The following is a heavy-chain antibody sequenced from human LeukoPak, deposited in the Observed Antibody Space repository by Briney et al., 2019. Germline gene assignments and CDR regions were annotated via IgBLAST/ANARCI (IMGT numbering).Heavy chain of an antibody. CDR1: GYTLTELS. J-gene: IGHJ6*03. CDR2: FDPEDGET. Sequence: ASVKVSCKVSGYTLTELSMHWVRQAPGKGLEWMGGFDPEDGETIYAQKFQGRVTITADKSTSTAYMELSSLRSEDTAVYYCARGPVTSYYYYYMDVWGKGTTVTVSS. V-gene: IGHV1-24*01. CDR3: ARGPVTSYYYYYMDV. D-gene: IGHD2-21*02.